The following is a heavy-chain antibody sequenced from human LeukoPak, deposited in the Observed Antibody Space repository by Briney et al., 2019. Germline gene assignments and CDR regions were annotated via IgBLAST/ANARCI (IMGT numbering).Heavy chain of an antibody. CDR1: GASTTSVSYY. Sequence: SETLSPTCIVPGASTTSVSYYWSWIRQPAGKGWEGFGRTFTGGSTNYNPSLKSRVTISVDTSKNQFSLKLSSVTAADTAVYYCARDRYYDILTGYYAPDADYYMDVWGKGTTVTVSS. V-gene: IGHV4-61*02. J-gene: IGHJ6*03. CDR2: TFTGGST. D-gene: IGHD3-9*01. CDR3: ARDRYYDILTGYYAPDADYYMDV.